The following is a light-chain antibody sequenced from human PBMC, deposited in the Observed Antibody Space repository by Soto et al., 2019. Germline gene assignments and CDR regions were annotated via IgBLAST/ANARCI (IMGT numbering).Light chain of an antibody. Sequence: QSVLTQPASVSGSPGQSVTISCTGTSSDVGNYKYVSWYQQHPGKAPKLMIYEVSNRPSGVSNRFSGSKSGNTASLTISGLQAEDETDYYCFSYTSSGTYVFGTGTKV. CDR1: SSDVGNYKY. J-gene: IGLJ1*01. V-gene: IGLV2-14*01. CDR2: EVS. CDR3: FSYTSSGTYV.